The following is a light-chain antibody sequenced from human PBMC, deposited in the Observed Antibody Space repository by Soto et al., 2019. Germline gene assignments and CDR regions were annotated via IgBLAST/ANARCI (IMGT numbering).Light chain of an antibody. V-gene: IGKV1-6*01. CDR1: QGIRSD. Sequence: AIQMTQSPSSLSASVGDRVTITCRASQGIRSDVAWYQQKPGKAPELLIYAASNLQSGVPSRFSGSGSGTDFTLTISGLQPEDLATYYCQSYNTARPTFGQGTRLEIK. CDR3: QSYNTARPT. CDR2: AAS. J-gene: IGKJ5*01.